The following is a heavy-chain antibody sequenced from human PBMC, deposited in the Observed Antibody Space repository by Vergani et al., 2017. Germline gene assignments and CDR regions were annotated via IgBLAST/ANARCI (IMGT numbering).Heavy chain of an antibody. D-gene: IGHD6-6*01. CDR1: GFTFDTYT. CDR2: ISSGGGDI. CDR3: AKGYSSSSEEIDY. J-gene: IGHJ4*02. V-gene: IGHV3-23*01. Sequence: EVQLLESGGGLVQPGGSRRLSCAGAGFTFDTYTMAYVRQAPGKGLEWVATISSGGGDIFYADSVKGRFTISRDNSKNTLYLQMNSLRAEDTAVYYCAKGYSSSSEEIDYWGQGTLVTVSS.